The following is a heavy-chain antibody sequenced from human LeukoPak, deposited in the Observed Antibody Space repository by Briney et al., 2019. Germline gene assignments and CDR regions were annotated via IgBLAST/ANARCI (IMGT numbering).Heavy chain of an antibody. V-gene: IGHV3-66*01. CDR1: GFTVSSNY. CDR2: IYSGGST. D-gene: IGHD2-2*01. CDR3: ARISVTSSGFDY. J-gene: IGHJ4*02. Sequence: AGGSLRLSRAASGFTVSSNYMSWVRQAPGKGLEWVSVIYSGGSTYYADSVKGRFTISRDNSKNTLYLQMNSLRAEDTAVYYCARISVTSSGFDYWGQGTLVTVSS.